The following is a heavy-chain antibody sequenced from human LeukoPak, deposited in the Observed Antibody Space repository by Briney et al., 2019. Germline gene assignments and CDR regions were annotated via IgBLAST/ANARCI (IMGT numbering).Heavy chain of an antibody. CDR1: GFTFSSYG. CDR2: ISGSGFIT. CDR3: ANLNAPYWGNFDY. D-gene: IGHD3-16*01. J-gene: IGHJ4*02. Sequence: PGGSLRLSCRTSGFTFSSYGMIWVRQAPGKGLEWVSGISGSGFITYYADSVKGRFTISRDNSKSTLYLQMNSLRAEDTAVYYCANLNAPYWGNFDYWGQGTLVTVSS. V-gene: IGHV3-23*01.